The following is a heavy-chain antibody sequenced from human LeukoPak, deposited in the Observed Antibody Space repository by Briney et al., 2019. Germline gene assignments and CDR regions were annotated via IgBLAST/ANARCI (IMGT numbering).Heavy chain of an antibody. CDR2: IIPIFGTA. D-gene: IGHD2-15*01. CDR3: ARVDLGYCSGGSCYLRAFDI. CDR1: GGTFSSYA. Sequence: ASVKVSCKASGGTFSSYAISWVRQAPGQGLEWMGGIIPIFGTANYAQKFQGRVTITADESTSTAYMELSSLRSEDTAVYYCARVDLGYCSGGSCYLRAFDIWGQGTMVTVSS. J-gene: IGHJ3*02. V-gene: IGHV1-69*13.